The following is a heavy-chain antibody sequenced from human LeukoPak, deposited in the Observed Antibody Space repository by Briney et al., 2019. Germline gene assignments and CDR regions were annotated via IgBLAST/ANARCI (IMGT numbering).Heavy chain of an antibody. CDR1: GFTVSSNY. CDR3: ARETVRGVFDY. J-gene: IGHJ4*02. Sequence: GGPLRLSCAAPGFTVSSNYMSWVRQAPGKGLEWVSVIYSGGSTYYADSVKGRFTISRDNSKNTLYLQMNSLRAEDTAVYYCARETVRGVFDYWGQGTLVTVSS. CDR2: IYSGGST. V-gene: IGHV3-53*01. D-gene: IGHD3-10*01.